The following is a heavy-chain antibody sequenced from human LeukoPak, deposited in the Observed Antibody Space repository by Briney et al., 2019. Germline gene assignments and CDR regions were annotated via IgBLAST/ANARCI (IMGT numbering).Heavy chain of an antibody. CDR1: GGSIRSSRYY. V-gene: IGHV4-39*01. Sequence: PSETLSLTCTVSGGSIRSSRYYWGWIRQPPGKGLEWIGSIYYSKNTYYNPSLKSRVTISADTSKNQFSLTLGSVSATDTAVYYCVSPRGFSYGYFDYWGQGTLVTVSS. CDR2: IYYSKNT. CDR3: VSPRGFSYGYFDY. D-gene: IGHD5-18*01. J-gene: IGHJ4*02.